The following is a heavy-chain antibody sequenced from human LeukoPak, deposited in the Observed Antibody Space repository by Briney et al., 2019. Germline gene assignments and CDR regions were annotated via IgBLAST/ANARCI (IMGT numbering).Heavy chain of an antibody. J-gene: IGHJ4*02. V-gene: IGHV1-18*01. CDR2: ISTYNGNT. CDR1: GYRLTSYG. D-gene: IGHD6-13*01. Sequence: ASVKVSCKASGYRLTSYGISWVRQAPGQGLEWMGWISTYNGNTNYAQKFQDRVTMTTDTSTSTAYMELRSLRSDDTAVYYCARYSVSYSSSWHYYFDYWGQGTLVTVSS. CDR3: ARYSVSYSSSWHYYFDY.